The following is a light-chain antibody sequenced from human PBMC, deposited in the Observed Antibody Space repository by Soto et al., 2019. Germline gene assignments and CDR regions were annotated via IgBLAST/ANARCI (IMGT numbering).Light chain of an antibody. Sequence: DIQMTQAPSSPSASVGDRVTITCRASQPIDTSLNWYQQKPGNAPRLLIYAASSLQSGVPLRFSGSGSGTDFTLTISSLQPEDFATYYCQQSYSSPFTFGPGTTVDSK. CDR3: QQSYSSPFT. J-gene: IGKJ3*01. CDR2: AAS. CDR1: QPIDTS. V-gene: IGKV1-39*01.